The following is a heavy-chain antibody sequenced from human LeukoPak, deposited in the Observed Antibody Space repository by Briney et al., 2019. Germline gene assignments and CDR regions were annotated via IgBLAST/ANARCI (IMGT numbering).Heavy chain of an antibody. CDR1: GGSFSGYY. CDR3: ARRTRGYSYGPYYYGMDV. V-gene: IGHV4-34*01. J-gene: IGHJ6*02. CDR2: INHSGYT. Sequence: PSETLSLTCAVYGGSFSGYYWSWIRQPPGKGLEWIGEINHSGYTNYNPSLKSRVTISVDTSKNQFSLKLSSVTAADTAVYYCARRTRGYSYGPYYYGMDVWGQGTTVTVSS. D-gene: IGHD5-18*01.